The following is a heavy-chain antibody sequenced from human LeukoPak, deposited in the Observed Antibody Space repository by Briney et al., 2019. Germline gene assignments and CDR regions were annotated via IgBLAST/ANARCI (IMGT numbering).Heavy chain of an antibody. J-gene: IGHJ6*03. CDR3: ARDRVGQQLVGRKYYYYMDV. Sequence: PSQTLSLTCTVSGGSISSGSYYWSWIRQPAGKGLEWIGRIYTSGSTNYNPSLKSRVTISVDTSKNQFSLKLRSVTAADTAVYYCARDRVGQQLVGRKYYYYMDVWGKGNTVTISS. V-gene: IGHV4-61*02. CDR2: IYTSGST. CDR1: GGSISSGSYY. D-gene: IGHD6-13*01.